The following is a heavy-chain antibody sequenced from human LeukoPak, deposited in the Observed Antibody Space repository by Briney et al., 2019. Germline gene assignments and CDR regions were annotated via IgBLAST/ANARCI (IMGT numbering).Heavy chain of an antibody. CDR3: ARDRAFDVLTGYDAFDM. D-gene: IGHD3-9*01. CDR1: GFTFSDYQ. Sequence: PGGSLRLSCAASGFTFSDYQISWIRQAPGKGLEWVSSISSSGSNIYQADSVKGRFTISRDNAEISVYLQMNSLRVEDTAVYYCARDRAFDVLTGYDAFDMWGQGTMVTVSS. CDR2: ISSSGSNI. V-gene: IGHV3-11*01. J-gene: IGHJ3*02.